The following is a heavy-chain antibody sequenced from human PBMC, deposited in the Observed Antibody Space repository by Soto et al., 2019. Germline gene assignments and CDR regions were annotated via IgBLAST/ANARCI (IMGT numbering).Heavy chain of an antibody. CDR1: GYSFTTYW. J-gene: IGHJ3*01. V-gene: IGHV5-51*01. CDR2: IYAGDSDS. CDR3: VRGVHLTAADAFDV. D-gene: IGHD1-1*01. Sequence: PGESLKISCKGYGYSFTTYWIGWVRQIPGKGLEWMGIIYAGDSDSGYSPSFQGQVTISVDKSISTAYLQWSSLKASDTAMYYCVRGVHLTAADAFDVWGQGTMVTVSS.